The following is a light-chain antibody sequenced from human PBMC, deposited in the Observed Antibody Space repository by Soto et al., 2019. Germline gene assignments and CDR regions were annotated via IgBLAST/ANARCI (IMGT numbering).Light chain of an antibody. CDR1: SSDVGYHNY. Sequence: QSALTQPASVSGSPGQSITISCTGSSSDVGYHNYVSWYQQHPGKAPKLMIFEVSNRPSGVSNRFSGSKSGNTASLTISRLQAEDEADYYCSSYTRAGTLVFGGGTKLTVL. CDR3: SSYTRAGTLV. CDR2: EVS. J-gene: IGLJ3*02. V-gene: IGLV2-14*01.